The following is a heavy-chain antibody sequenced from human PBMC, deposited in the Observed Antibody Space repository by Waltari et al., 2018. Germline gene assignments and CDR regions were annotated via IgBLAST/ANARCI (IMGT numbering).Heavy chain of an antibody. Sequence: QVHLVQSGAEVRRPGASVKVSCKASGYTFTRFEMNWVRQAPGQSLEWLGLIHAGTGNTNSSQNFQFRLTFATDTSATRAYMELSSLKCEDTAVYYCARARSGFYTYYGMDVWGQGTTVTVSS. CDR2: IHAGTGNT. D-gene: IGHD3-3*01. CDR3: ARARSGFYTYYGMDV. V-gene: IGHV1-3*01. J-gene: IGHJ6*02. CDR1: GYTFTRFE.